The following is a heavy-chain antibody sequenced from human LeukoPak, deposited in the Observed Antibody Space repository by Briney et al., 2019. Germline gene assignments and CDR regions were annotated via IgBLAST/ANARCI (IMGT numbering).Heavy chain of an antibody. CDR2: IIPILGTA. CDR3: ERGIAAAGTGWYN. V-gene: IGHV1-69*10. CDR1: GGTLSSYA. D-gene: IGHD6-13*01. J-gene: IGHJ4*02. Sequence: SVKVSCKPSGGTLSSYAISCVRQAPGHGLEWMGGIIPILGTAIYAQKSQGRVTVTADPSTSKAYMELSSLRSEESAGESSERGIAAAGTGWYNWGQGTLLTVSS.